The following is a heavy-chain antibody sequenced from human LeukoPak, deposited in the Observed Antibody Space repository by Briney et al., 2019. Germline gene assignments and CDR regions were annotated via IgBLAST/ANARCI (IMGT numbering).Heavy chain of an antibody. D-gene: IGHD3-3*01. CDR3: ARGSSYYARSTWFDP. J-gene: IGHJ5*02. CDR2: TYYRSKWYN. V-gene: IGHV6-1*01. CDR1: GDSVSSNSAA. Sequence: SQTLSLTCAISGDSVSSNSAAWNWIRQSPSRGLEWLGMTYYRSKWYNDYAGSVKSRITINPDTSKNQFSLQLNSVPPEDTAVYYCARGSSYYARSTWFDPWGQGTLVTVSS.